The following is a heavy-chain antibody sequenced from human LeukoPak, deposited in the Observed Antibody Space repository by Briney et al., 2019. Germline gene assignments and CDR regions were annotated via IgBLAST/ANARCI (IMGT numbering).Heavy chain of an antibody. V-gene: IGHV4-59*08. CDR1: GGSISSYY. Sequence: TSSETLSLTCTVSGGSISSYYWSWIRQPPGKGLEWIGYIYYSGSTNYNPSLKSRVTISVDTSKNQFSLKLSSVAAADTAVYYCASNVGAGEAFDIWGQGTMVTVSS. CDR2: IYYSGST. CDR3: ASNVGAGEAFDI. D-gene: IGHD1-26*01. J-gene: IGHJ3*02.